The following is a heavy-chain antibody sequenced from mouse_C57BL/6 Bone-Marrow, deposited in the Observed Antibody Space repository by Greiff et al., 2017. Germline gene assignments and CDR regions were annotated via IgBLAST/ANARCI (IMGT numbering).Heavy chain of an antibody. V-gene: IGHV2-5*01. D-gene: IGHD2-3*01. CDR1: GFSLTSYG. CDR2: IWRGGST. CDR3: AKSYDGYYFYAMDY. Sequence: VQRVESGPGLVQPSQSLSITCTVSGFSLTSYGVHWVRQSPGKGLEWLGVIWRGGSTDYNAAFMSRLSITKDNSKSQVFFKMNSLQADDTAIYYCAKSYDGYYFYAMDYWGQGTSVTVSS. J-gene: IGHJ4*01.